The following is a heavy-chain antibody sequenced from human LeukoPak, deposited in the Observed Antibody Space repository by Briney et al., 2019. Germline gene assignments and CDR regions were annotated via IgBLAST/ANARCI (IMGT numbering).Heavy chain of an antibody. CDR2: IYSGGST. J-gene: IGHJ5*02. CDR1: GFTVSSNY. D-gene: IGHD2-15*01. Sequence: PGGSLRLSCAASGFTVSSNYMSWVRQAPGKGLEWVSVIYSGGSTYYADSVKGRITISRDNSKNTLYLQMNSLRAEDTAVYYCARGLVVVAAVYWFDPWGQGTLVTVSS. CDR3: ARGLVVVAAVYWFDP. V-gene: IGHV3-66*01.